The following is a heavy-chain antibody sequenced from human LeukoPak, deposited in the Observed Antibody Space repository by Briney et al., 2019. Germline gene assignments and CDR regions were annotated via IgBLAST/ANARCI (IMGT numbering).Heavy chain of an antibody. D-gene: IGHD5-24*01. CDR3: VRDGDAYNFDF. J-gene: IGHJ4*02. V-gene: IGHV3-74*01. CDR2: IKYDGSYT. Sequence: GGSLRLSCASSGFTLSLAWMHSVRQAPGKGLEWVSRIKYDGSYTNYADSVKGRFTISRDNARNTLSLHMISLRAEDTVVYFCVRDGDAYNFDFWGQGVLVTVSS. CDR1: GFTLSLAW.